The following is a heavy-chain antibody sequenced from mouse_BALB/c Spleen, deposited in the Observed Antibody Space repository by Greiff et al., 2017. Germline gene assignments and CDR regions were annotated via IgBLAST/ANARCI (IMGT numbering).Heavy chain of an antibody. J-gene: IGHJ1*01. V-gene: IGHV1-18*01. CDR3: ARQRAVRRKSLWSFDV. D-gene: IGHD2-14*01. Sequence: EVQLQQSGPELVKPGASVKIPCKASGYTFTDYNMDWVKQSHGKSLEWIGDINPNNGGTIYNQKFKGKATLTVDKSSSTAYMELRSLTSEDTAVYYCARQRAVRRKSLWSFDVWGAGTTVTVSS. CDR1: GYTFTDYN. CDR2: INPNNGGT.